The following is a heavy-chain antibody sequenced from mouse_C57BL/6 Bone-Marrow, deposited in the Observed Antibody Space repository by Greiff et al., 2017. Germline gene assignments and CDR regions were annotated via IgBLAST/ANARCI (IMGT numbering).Heavy chain of an antibody. CDR3: ARNDCDPDY. Sequence: QVQLQQPGAELVKPGASVKMSCKASGYTFTSYWITWVKQRPGQGLEWIGDIYPGSGSTNYNEKFKSKATLTVDKSSSTAYMQLSSLTSEDSAVYYCARNDCDPDYWGQGTTLTVSS. CDR2: IYPGSGST. CDR1: GYTFTSYW. J-gene: IGHJ2*01. D-gene: IGHD2-4*01. V-gene: IGHV1-55*01.